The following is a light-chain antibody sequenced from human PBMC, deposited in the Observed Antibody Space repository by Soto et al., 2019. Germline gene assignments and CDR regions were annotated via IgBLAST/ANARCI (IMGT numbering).Light chain of an antibody. CDR1: QSVSGW. CDR2: QAS. CDR3: QQYNSQYT. Sequence: DIQMTQSPSTLAASVRDRVTITGRASQSVSGWLAWYQRKSGKAPKLLIYQASTLASGVPSRLSGSESGTEFTLPIRSLQPDDFATYYCQQYNSQYTFGQGTKVDIK. V-gene: IGKV1-5*03. J-gene: IGKJ2*01.